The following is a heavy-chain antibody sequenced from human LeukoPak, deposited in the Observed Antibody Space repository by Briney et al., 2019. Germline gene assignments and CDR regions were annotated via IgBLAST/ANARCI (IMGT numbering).Heavy chain of an antibody. CDR3: ARADIVVVVAARKSYYFDY. J-gene: IGHJ4*02. CDR2: MNPNSGNT. V-gene: IGHV1-8*02. D-gene: IGHD2-15*01. Sequence: ASVKVSCKASGYTFTSYDINWVRQATGQGLEWMGWMNPNSGNTGYAQKFQGRVTMTRDMSTSTVYMELSSLRSEDTAVYYCARADIVVVVAARKSYYFDYWGQGTLVTVSS. CDR1: GYTFTSYD.